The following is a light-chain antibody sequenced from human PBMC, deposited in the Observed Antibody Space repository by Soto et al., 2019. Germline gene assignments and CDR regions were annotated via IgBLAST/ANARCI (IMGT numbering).Light chain of an antibody. V-gene: IGKV3-15*01. Sequence: EKVMTQSPATLSVSPGERATLSCRASQSVSSNLAWYQQKPGQAPRLLIYDASTRATGIPARFSGSGSGTEFTLTISSLEPEDFAVYYCQQRSNLLTFGGGTKVEIK. CDR2: DAS. CDR3: QQRSNLLT. CDR1: QSVSSN. J-gene: IGKJ4*01.